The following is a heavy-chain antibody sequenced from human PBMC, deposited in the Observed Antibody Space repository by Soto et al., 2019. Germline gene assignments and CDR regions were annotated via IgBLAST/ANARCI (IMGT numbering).Heavy chain of an antibody. J-gene: IGHJ4*02. D-gene: IGHD5-18*01. Sequence: SGPTLVNPTQTLTLTCTFSGFSLSTTEMGVGWIRQPPRKALEWLALIYWNDDKRYSPSLKSRLTITKDTSKNQVVLKMTNMDPVDTATYYCAHRLDTALATSPFDYWGQGTLVTVSS. CDR2: IYWNDDK. V-gene: IGHV2-5*01. CDR3: AHRLDTALATSPFDY. CDR1: GFSLSTTEMG.